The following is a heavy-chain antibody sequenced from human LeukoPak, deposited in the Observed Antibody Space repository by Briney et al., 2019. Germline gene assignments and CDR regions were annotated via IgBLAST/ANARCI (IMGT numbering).Heavy chain of an antibody. CDR2: IYYSGST. CDR1: GGSISSGGYY. CDR3: ARARDVTAAGTNNLLDP. J-gene: IGHJ5*02. Sequence: SETLSLTCTVSGGSISSGGYYWSWIRQHPGKGLEWIGYIYYSGSTYYNPSLKSRLTISVPTSKNQFSLKLSSVTAADTAVYYCARARDVTAAGTNNLLDPWGQGTLVTVSS. D-gene: IGHD6-13*01. V-gene: IGHV4-30-4*08.